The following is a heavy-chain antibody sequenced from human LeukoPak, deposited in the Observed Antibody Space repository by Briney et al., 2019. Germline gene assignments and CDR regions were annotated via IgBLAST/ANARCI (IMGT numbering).Heavy chain of an antibody. Sequence: SVKVSFKTSGGTFLNYAISWVRQAPGQGLEWMGRIIPILGIANYAQKFQARVTLTADKSTSTAYMELSSLRSDDTAVYYCARASQDYYGSGSYYRGGDAFDIWGQGTMVTVSS. CDR1: GGTFLNYA. D-gene: IGHD3-10*01. CDR2: IIPILGIA. V-gene: IGHV1-69*04. CDR3: ARASQDYYGSGSYYRGGDAFDI. J-gene: IGHJ3*02.